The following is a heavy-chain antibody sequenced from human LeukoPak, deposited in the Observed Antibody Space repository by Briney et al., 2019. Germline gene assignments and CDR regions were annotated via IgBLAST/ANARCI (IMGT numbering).Heavy chain of an antibody. CDR3: ARDNGVPAAIGDITRNWFDP. V-gene: IGHV1-2*02. Sequence: GASVKVSCKASGYTFTGYYIHWVRQAPGQGLEWMGRINPYSGNTNYAQKLQGRVTVTTDTSISTAYMELRSLRSDDTAVYYCARDNGVPAAIGDITRNWFDPWGQGTLVTVSS. CDR1: GYTFTGYY. D-gene: IGHD2-2*01. CDR2: INPYSGNT. J-gene: IGHJ5*02.